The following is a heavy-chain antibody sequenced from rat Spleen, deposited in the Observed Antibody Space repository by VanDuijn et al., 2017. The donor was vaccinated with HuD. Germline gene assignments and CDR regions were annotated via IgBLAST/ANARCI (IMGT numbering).Heavy chain of an antibody. D-gene: IGHD1-5*01. V-gene: IGHV5-29*01. CDR3: ARPPAVYNIGSTLFDY. CDR2: ISYNGINT. J-gene: IGHJ2*01. CDR1: GFTFSDYY. Sequence: EVHLVESHGGLVQPGRSLKLSCAASGFTFSDYYMAWVRQAPTKGLEWVATISYNGINTYYRDSVKGRFTISRDNAKSTLYLQMDSLRSEDTATYYCARPPAVYNIGSTLFDYWGQGVMVTVSS.